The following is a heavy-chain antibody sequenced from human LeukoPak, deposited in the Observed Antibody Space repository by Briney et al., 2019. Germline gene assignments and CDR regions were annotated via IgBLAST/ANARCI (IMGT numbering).Heavy chain of an antibody. J-gene: IGHJ4*02. D-gene: IGHD2-2*01. CDR1: GGSFNGYY. CDR2: INHSGST. Sequence: SETLSLTCAVYGGSFNGYYWSWIRQPPGKGLEWIGEINHSGSTNYNPSLKSRVTISVDTSKNQFSLKLSSVTAADTAVYYCAREGAIVVVPASHFDYWGQGTLVTVSS. V-gene: IGHV4-34*01. CDR3: AREGAIVVVPASHFDY.